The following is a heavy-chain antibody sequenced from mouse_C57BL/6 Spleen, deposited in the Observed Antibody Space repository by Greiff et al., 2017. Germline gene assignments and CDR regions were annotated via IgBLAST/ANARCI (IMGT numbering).Heavy chain of an antibody. D-gene: IGHD4-1*01. CDR3: AREGANWDHFDY. J-gene: IGHJ2*01. Sequence: QVQLQQSGAELVKPGASVKISCKASGYAFRSYWMNWVKQRPGKGLEWIGQIYPGDGDTNYNGKFKGKATLTADKSSSTDYMQLSSLTSEDSAVYFCAREGANWDHFDYWGQGTTLTVSS. CDR2: IYPGDGDT. CDR1: GYAFRSYW. V-gene: IGHV1-80*01.